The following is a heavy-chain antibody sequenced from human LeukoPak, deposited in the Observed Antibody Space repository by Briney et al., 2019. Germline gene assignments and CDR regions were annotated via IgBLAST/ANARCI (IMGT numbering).Heavy chain of an antibody. CDR3: AREGHDELLGINHYFDY. CDR2: ISYDGSNK. D-gene: IGHD1-26*01. CDR1: GFTFSSYG. J-gene: IGHJ4*02. V-gene: IGHV3-30*03. Sequence: GGSLRLSCAASGFTFSSYGMHWVRQAPGGGLEWVTIISYDGSNKYYADSVKGRFTVSRDNSKNTLYLQMNSLGAEDTAIYYCAREGHDELLGINHYFDYWGQGTLVTVSS.